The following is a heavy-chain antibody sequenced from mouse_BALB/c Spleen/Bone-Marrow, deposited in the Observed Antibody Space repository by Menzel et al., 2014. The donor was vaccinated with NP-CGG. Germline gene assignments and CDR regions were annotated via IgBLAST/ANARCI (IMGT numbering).Heavy chain of an antibody. D-gene: IGHD1-1*01. CDR2: IYPGNSDT. J-gene: IGHJ4*01. Sequence: EVKLVESGTVLARPGASVKMSCKASGYTFTSYWMHWVKQRPGQGLEWIGAIYPGNSDTSYNQKFKGKAKLTAVTSTSTAYMELSSLTNEDSAVYYCTRYPYSYGSRNYYAMDYWGQGTSVTVSS. CDR3: TRYPYSYGSRNYYAMDY. CDR1: GYTFTSYW. V-gene: IGHV1-5*01.